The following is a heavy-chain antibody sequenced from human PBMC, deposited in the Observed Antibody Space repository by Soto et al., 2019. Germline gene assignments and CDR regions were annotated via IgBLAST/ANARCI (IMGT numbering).Heavy chain of an antibody. CDR1: GYTFSSYG. Sequence: ASVKVSCKAYGYTFSSYGLSWVRQAPGQGLEWMGWISAYSGNTVYTQRFKGRLTMATGTSTGTAYMELRSLRSDDTAVYYCARGTAAGTLNWFDPWGQGSLVTVSS. D-gene: IGHD6-13*01. CDR3: ARGTAAGTLNWFDP. J-gene: IGHJ5*02. CDR2: ISAYSGNT. V-gene: IGHV1-18*01.